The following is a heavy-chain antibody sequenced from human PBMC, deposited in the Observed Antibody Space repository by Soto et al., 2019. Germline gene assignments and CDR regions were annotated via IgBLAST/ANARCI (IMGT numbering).Heavy chain of an antibody. CDR3: ARASSGGSWXYYGMDV. CDR1: GGSISSGDYY. D-gene: IGHD2-15*01. CDR2: IYYSGST. J-gene: IGHJ6*02. Sequence: SETLSLTCTVSGGSISSGDYYWSWIRQPPGKGLEWIGYIYYSGSTYYNPSLKSRVTISVDTSKNQFSLKLSSVTAAGTAVYYCARASSGGSWXYYGMDVWGQGTTVT. V-gene: IGHV4-30-4*01.